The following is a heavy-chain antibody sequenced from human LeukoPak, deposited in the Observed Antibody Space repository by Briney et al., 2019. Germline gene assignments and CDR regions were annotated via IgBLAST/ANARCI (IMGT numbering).Heavy chain of an antibody. CDR1: GGSISSGGYY. Sequence: PSETLSLTCTVSGGSISSGGYYWSWIRQHPGKGLEWIGYIYYSGSTYYNPSLKSRVTISVDTSKNQFSLKLSSVTAADTAVYYCAREGSIGYPGAQYWYFDLWGRGTLVTVSS. CDR3: AREGSIGYPGAQYWYFDL. V-gene: IGHV4-31*03. CDR2: IYYSGST. J-gene: IGHJ2*01. D-gene: IGHD3-22*01.